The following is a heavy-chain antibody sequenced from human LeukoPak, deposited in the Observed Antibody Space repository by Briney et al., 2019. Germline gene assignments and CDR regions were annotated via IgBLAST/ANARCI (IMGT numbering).Heavy chain of an antibody. J-gene: IGHJ4*02. CDR1: GFSVNSKY. Sequence: GGSLRLSCAASGFSVNSKYMSWVRQAPGKGLEWVSAIREGDAGTFYADSVTGRFTISRDNSKNTLYLQMNTLRADDTAVYYCARSAYGAPRDYWGQGTLVTVSS. CDR3: ARSAYGAPRDY. CDR2: IREGDAGT. V-gene: IGHV3-23*01. D-gene: IGHD2-21*01.